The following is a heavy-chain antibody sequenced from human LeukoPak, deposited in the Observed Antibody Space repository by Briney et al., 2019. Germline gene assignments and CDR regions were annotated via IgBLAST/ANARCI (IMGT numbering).Heavy chain of an antibody. CDR3: ARITDYYDSSGYLDY. D-gene: IGHD3-22*01. V-gene: IGHV4-30-4*01. CDR1: GGSISSGDYY. J-gene: IGHJ4*02. Sequence: SETLSLTCTVSGGSISSGDYYWSWIRQPPGKGLEWIGYIYYSGSTYYNPSLKSRVTISVDTSKNQFSLKLSSVTAADTAVYYCARITDYYDSSGYLDYWGQGTLVTVSS. CDR2: IYYSGST.